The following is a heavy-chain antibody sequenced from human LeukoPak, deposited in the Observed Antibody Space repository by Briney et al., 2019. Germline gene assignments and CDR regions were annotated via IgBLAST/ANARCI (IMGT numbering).Heavy chain of an antibody. CDR1: GFTFNNYA. CDR2: ISGSGGSA. D-gene: IGHD2-15*01. Sequence: GGSLRLSCAASGFTFNNYAMTWVRQAPGRGGEWVSGISGSGGSAYYFVKGRFTISRDNSKNTLYLQLNRLRAEDTAVYYCAKAGEYCPDGSSYSQNYYFDYWGQGTLVTVSS. J-gene: IGHJ4*02. V-gene: IGHV3-23*02. CDR3: AKAGEYCPDGSSYSQNYYFDY.